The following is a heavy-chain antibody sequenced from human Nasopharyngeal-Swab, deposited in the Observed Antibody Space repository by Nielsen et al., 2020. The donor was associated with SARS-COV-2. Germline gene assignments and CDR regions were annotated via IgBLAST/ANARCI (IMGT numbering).Heavy chain of an antibody. CDR1: GFTFSDYY. J-gene: IGHJ3*02. CDR2: ISSSGSTI. Sequence: LSLTCAASGFTFSDYYMSWIRQAPGKGLEWVSYISSSGSTIYYADSVKGRFTISRDNAKNSLYLQMSSLRAEDTAVYYCAKVTTRSHPNIWGQGTMVTVSS. V-gene: IGHV3-11*01. CDR3: AKVTTRSHPNI. D-gene: IGHD4-17*01.